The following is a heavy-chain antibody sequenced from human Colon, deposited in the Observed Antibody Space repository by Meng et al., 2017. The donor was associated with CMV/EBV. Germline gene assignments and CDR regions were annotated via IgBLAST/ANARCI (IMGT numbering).Heavy chain of an antibody. CDR3: AREYYSYSYRYWFDP. D-gene: IGHD5-18*01. CDR1: GGSISSSSHY. CDR2: IFYAETT. Sequence: GSLRLSCIVSGGSISSSSHYWGWIRQPPGKGLEWIGSIFYAETTYYNPSLKSRVTISIDTSKNQFSLKLNSVTAADTAVYYWAREYYSYSYRYWFDPWGQGTLVTVSS. V-gene: IGHV4-39*07. J-gene: IGHJ5*02.